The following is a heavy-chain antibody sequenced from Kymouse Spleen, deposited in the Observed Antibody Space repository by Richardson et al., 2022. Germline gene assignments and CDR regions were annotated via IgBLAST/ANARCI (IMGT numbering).Heavy chain of an antibody. J-gene: IGHJ4*02. CDR2: IYYSGST. CDR3: ARTGEYSSSSGDY. CDR1: GGSISSSSYY. D-gene: IGHD6-6*01. V-gene: IGHV4-39*01. Sequence: QLQLQESGPGLVKPSETLSLTCTVSGGSISSSSYYWGWIRQPPGKGLEWIGSIYYSGSTYYNPSLKSRVTISVDTSKNQFSLKLSSVTAADTAVYYCARTGEYSSSSGDYWGQGTLVTVSS.